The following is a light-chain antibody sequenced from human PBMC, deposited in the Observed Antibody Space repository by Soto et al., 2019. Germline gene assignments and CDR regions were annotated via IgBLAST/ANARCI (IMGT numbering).Light chain of an antibody. J-gene: IGLJ3*02. CDR2: DDS. Sequence: SYELTQPPSVSVAPGQTARITCGGNSIGSKTVHWYQQKPGQAPVVVVYDDSDRPSGIPDQFSGSNSGDTATLTISRVEAGDEADYYCQVWDSDSASGVFGGGTKVTVL. CDR3: QVWDSDSASGV. CDR1: SIGSKT. V-gene: IGLV3-21*02.